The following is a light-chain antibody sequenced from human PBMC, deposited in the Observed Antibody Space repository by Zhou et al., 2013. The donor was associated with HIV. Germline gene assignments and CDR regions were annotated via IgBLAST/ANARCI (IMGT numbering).Light chain of an antibody. CDR1: QGISSS. V-gene: IGKV1-13*02. Sequence: AIQLTQSPSSLSASVGDRVTITCRASQGISSSLTWYQQKPGKAPKLLIYHASSLESGVPSRFSGSGSGSEFTLTISNLQPEDFAIYFCQHYFTYPVSFGGGTRVEIK. J-gene: IGKJ4*01. CDR3: QHYFTYPVS. CDR2: HAS.